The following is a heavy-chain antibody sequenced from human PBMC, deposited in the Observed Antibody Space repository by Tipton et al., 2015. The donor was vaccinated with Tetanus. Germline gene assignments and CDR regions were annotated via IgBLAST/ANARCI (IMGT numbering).Heavy chain of an antibody. CDR2: VYYTGDT. CDR1: GDSVSGYY. CDR3: AGVTAQRTELYSEH. V-gene: IGHV4-59*02. D-gene: IGHD2-2*02. Sequence: TLSLTCTVSGDSVSGYYWSWIRQPPGKGLEWVGYVYYTGDTNYNPSLKSRVTISMDRSENQISLKMTSVTAADTAVYYCAGVTAQRTELYSEHWGQGTQVTVSS. J-gene: IGHJ1*01.